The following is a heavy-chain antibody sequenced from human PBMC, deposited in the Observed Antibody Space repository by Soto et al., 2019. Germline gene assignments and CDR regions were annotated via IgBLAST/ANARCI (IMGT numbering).Heavy chain of an antibody. V-gene: IGHV3-23*01. CDR1: GFTFSSYA. CDR2: ISTSGGST. D-gene: IGHD5-18*01. CDR3: VKERSGHSYADS. J-gene: IGHJ4*02. Sequence: HPGGSLRLSCAASGFTFSSYAMSWVRQAPGKGLEWVSAISTSGGSTFYADSVKGRFTISRDNFKNTLYLQMNSLRAEDSAVYYCVKERSGHSYADSWGQGTLVTVSS.